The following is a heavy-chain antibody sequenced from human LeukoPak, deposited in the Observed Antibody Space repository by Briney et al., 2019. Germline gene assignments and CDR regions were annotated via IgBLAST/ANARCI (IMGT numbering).Heavy chain of an antibody. CDR1: GGTFSSYA. CDR2: IIPILGIA. J-gene: IGHJ4*02. D-gene: IGHD4-23*01. V-gene: IGHV1-69*04. CDR3: ARDHDYGGNSGFDY. Sequence: PSVKVSCKASGGTFSSYAISWVRQAPGQGLEWMGRIIPILGIANYAQKFQGRVTITADKSTSTAYMELSSLRSEDTAVYYCARDHDYGGNSGFDYWGQGTLVTVSS.